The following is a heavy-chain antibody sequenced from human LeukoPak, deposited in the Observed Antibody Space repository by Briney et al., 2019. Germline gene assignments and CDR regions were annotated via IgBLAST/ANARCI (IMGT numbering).Heavy chain of an antibody. D-gene: IGHD5-24*01. CDR3: ARAVEMATNTFDY. V-gene: IGHV4-39*01. CDR1: GGSISSSSYY. Sequence: PSETLSLTCTVSGGSISSSSYYWGWSRQPPGKGLEWIGSIYYSGSTYYNPSLKSRVTISVDTSKNQFSLKLSSVTAADTAVYYCARAVEMATNTFDYWGQGTLVTVSS. J-gene: IGHJ4*02. CDR2: IYYSGST.